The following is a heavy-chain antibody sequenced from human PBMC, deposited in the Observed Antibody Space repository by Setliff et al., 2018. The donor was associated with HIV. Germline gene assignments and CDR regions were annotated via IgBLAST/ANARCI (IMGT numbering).Heavy chain of an antibody. CDR1: GGSISSSSYY. V-gene: IGHV4-61*01. Sequence: PSETLSLTCSVSGGSISSSSYYWGWIRQPPGKGLEWIGYMYYSGNTNYNPSLKSRVTISVDTPKSQFSLKLNSATAAGTAVYYCARDQSDWFYWGQGTLVTVSS. CDR3: ARDQSDWFY. J-gene: IGHJ4*02. CDR2: MYYSGNT. D-gene: IGHD3-3*01.